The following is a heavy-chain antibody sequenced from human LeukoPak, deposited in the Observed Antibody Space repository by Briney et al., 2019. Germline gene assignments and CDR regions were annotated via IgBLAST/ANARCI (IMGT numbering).Heavy chain of an antibody. CDR3: ARDGSWYEDAFDI. Sequence: PSGTLSLTCTVSGGSISSYYWSWIRQPPGKGLEWIGYIYYSGSTNYNPSLKSRVTISVDTSKNQFSLKLSSVTAADTAVYYCARDGSWYEDAFDIWGQGTMVTVSS. CDR1: GGSISSYY. D-gene: IGHD6-13*01. V-gene: IGHV4-59*01. J-gene: IGHJ3*02. CDR2: IYYSGST.